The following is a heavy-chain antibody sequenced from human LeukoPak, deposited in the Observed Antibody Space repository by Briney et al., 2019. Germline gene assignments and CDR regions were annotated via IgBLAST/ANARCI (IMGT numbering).Heavy chain of an antibody. CDR1: GYTFTSYD. D-gene: IGHD2-21*02. CDR2: INPNSGGT. CDR3: ARGSLGCGGDCYTITPFDY. J-gene: IGHJ4*02. V-gene: IGHV1-2*02. Sequence: ASVNVSCKASGYTFTSYDIHWVRQAPGQGLEWMGWINPNSGGTNYAQKLQGRVTMTRHTSISTAYMELSRLRSDDTAVYYCARGSLGCGGDCYTITPFDYWGQGTLVTVSS.